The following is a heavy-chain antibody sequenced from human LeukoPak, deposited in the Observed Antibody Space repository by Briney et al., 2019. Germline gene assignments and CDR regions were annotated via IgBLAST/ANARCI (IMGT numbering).Heavy chain of an antibody. CDR3: ATSQGPGNHWFDP. V-gene: IGHV3-53*01. J-gene: IGHJ5*02. CDR1: GFTVTSNS. CDR2: ISTGDEL. Sequence: GGSLRLSCAASGFTVTSNSMNWVRQAPGKGLEWVSVISTGDELHYAESVRGRFTISRDSTSNTLSLHMLMLEDADTAYCYCATSQGPGNHWFDPWGQGTLVTVSS.